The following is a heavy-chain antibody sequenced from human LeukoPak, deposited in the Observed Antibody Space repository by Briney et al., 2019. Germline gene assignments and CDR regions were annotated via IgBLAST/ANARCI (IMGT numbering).Heavy chain of an antibody. CDR3: ARTYYYDSSGYFADAFDI. Sequence: GEPLKISCKGPGYSFTSYWIGWVRQMPGKGLEWMGIIYPGDSDTRYSPSFQGQVTISADKSISTAYLQWSSLKASDTAMYYCARTYYYDSSGYFADAFDIWGQGTMVTVSS. CDR1: GYSFTSYW. D-gene: IGHD3-22*01. V-gene: IGHV5-51*01. CDR2: IYPGDSDT. J-gene: IGHJ3*02.